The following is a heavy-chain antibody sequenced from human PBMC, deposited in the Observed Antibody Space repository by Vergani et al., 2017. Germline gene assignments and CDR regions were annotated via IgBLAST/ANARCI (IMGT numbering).Heavy chain of an antibody. J-gene: IGHJ6*02. V-gene: IGHV4-59*01. D-gene: IGHD5-18*01. CDR2: IYYSGST. CDR3: ARVTGYSYGLEYYYYGMDV. Sequence: QVQLQVSGPGLVKPSETLSLPCTVSGSSLSSYYWSWIRQPPGKGLEWIGYIYYSGSTNDNPSLKSRVTISVDTSKNQFSLKLSSVTAADTAVYYCARVTGYSYGLEYYYYGMDVWGQGTTVTVSS. CDR1: GSSLSSYY.